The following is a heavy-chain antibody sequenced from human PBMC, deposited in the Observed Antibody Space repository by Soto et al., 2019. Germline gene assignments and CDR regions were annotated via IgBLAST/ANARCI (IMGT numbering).Heavy chain of an antibody. Sequence: SGPTLVKPTQPPPLTCPFPGFSPSTSGVGLAWIRQPPGKALECLALIYWVIANAYSPSLKSRLPITKDTSKNQVVLTMTNMDPVDTATYYCAHSPMKYCSSTSCPARAFDIWGQGTMVTVSS. V-gene: IGHV2-5*02. D-gene: IGHD2-2*01. CDR2: IYWVIAN. CDR3: AHSPMKYCSSTSCPARAFDI. CDR1: GFSPSTSGVG. J-gene: IGHJ3*02.